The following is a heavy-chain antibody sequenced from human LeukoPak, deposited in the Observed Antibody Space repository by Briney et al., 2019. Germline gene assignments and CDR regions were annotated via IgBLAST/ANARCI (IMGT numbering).Heavy chain of an antibody. J-gene: IGHJ5*02. CDR1: GGTFSSYA. Sequence: SVKVSCKASGGTFSSYAISWVRQAPGQGLEWMGGIIPIFGTANYAQKFQGRVTITTDESTSTAYMELSSLRSEDTAVYYCAGEGMITFGGVIVSNWFDPWGQGTLVTVSS. CDR2: IIPIFGTA. D-gene: IGHD3-16*02. CDR3: AGEGMITFGGVIVSNWFDP. V-gene: IGHV1-69*05.